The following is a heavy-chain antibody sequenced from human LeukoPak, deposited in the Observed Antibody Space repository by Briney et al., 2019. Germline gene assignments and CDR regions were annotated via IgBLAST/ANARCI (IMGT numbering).Heavy chain of an antibody. Sequence: GRSLRLSCPASGFTFSSYAMHWVRQAPGKGLEWVAGISYDGNKEYYADSVQGRFTISRDNSENILYLQMNSLRVEDTALYFCAKAWFGGVRHDAFDIWGQGTMVIVSS. D-gene: IGHD3-10*01. CDR2: ISYDGNKE. CDR1: GFTFSSYA. V-gene: IGHV3-30*18. J-gene: IGHJ3*02. CDR3: AKAWFGGVRHDAFDI.